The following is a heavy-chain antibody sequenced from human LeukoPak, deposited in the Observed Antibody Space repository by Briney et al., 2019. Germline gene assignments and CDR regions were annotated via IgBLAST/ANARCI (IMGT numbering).Heavy chain of an antibody. CDR1: GFTVSSYY. V-gene: IGHV3-48*03. D-gene: IGHD2-2*01. J-gene: IGHJ4*02. CDR2: ISSSGRTT. Sequence: PGGSLRLSCAASGFTVSSYYMNWVRQAPGRGLEWVSYISSSGRTTYYADSVKGRFTISRDNAKNSLYLQMNSLRAEDTAVYYCARETDSTLFDYWGQGTLVTVSS. CDR3: ARETDSTLFDY.